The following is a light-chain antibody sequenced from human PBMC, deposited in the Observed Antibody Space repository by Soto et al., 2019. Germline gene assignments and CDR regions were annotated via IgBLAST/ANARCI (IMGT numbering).Light chain of an antibody. Sequence: QSVLTQPASVSGSPGQSITISCTGTSSDVGGYNYVSWYQQHPGKAPKLMIYEVSNRPSGVSNRFSGSKSGNTASLTISGLQAEDEADYYCCSYAGSSTNWVFGGGTKVTVL. CDR1: SSDVGGYNY. J-gene: IGLJ3*02. CDR3: CSYAGSSTNWV. V-gene: IGLV2-14*01. CDR2: EVS.